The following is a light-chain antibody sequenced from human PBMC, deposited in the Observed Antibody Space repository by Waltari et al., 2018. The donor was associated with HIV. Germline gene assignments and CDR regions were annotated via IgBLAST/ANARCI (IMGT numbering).Light chain of an antibody. J-gene: IGKJ5*01. CDR2: RAS. Sequence: EIVLTQSPGTLTLSPGERATLSCRASQSVGSYLAWYQQKPGQAPRRLLYRASSRATGIPSRFSGSGSGTDFTLTISSLEPGDFGVYYCHQRSNWPITFGQGTRLEIK. V-gene: IGKV3-11*01. CDR1: QSVGSY. CDR3: HQRSNWPIT.